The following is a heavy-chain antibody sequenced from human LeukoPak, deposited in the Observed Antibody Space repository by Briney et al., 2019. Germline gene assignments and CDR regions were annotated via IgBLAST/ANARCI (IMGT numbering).Heavy chain of an antibody. Sequence: ASVKVSCKASGYSFADYYMHWVRQAPGQGLEWMGWIKPNSGGTRSAQKFQGRVTMTRDTSTSTAYMELRSLRSDDTAVYYCARDGYYYGSGSYYPQYYYYMDVWGKGTTVTISS. J-gene: IGHJ6*03. CDR2: IKPNSGGT. V-gene: IGHV1-2*02. CDR1: GYSFADYY. D-gene: IGHD3-10*01. CDR3: ARDGYYYGSGSYYPQYYYYMDV.